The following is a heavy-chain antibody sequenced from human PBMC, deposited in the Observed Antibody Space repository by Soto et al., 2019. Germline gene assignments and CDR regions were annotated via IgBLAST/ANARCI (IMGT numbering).Heavy chain of an antibody. J-gene: IGHJ5*02. V-gene: IGHV3-48*03. CDR3: TRYRWFDA. CDR1: GFTFSNYE. D-gene: IGHD3-16*02. CDR2: ISSRGTVK. Sequence: GVLRLSCAASGFTFSNYEMNWVRQAPGKGLEWISYISSRGTVKYNADSVKGRFTISRDNAKNSLYLQVNSLRAEDTAVYYCTRYRWFDAWGQGTLVTVSS.